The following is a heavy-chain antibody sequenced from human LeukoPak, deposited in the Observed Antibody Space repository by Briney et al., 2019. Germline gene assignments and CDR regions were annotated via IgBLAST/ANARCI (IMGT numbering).Heavy chain of an antibody. Sequence: GGSLRLSCAASGFTFSSYSMNWVRQAPEKGLEWVSYISSSGSSIHYTDSVRGRFTISRDNSKNTLYLQMNSLRAEDTAVYYCARDQVGATGGAFDYWGQGTLVTVSS. D-gene: IGHD1-26*01. J-gene: IGHJ4*02. CDR3: ARDQVGATGGAFDY. CDR1: GFTFSSYS. V-gene: IGHV3-48*01. CDR2: ISSSGSSI.